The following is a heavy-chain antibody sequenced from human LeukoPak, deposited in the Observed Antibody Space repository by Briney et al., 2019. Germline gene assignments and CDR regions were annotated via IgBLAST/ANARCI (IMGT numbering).Heavy chain of an antibody. J-gene: IGHJ4*02. CDR1: GFTFSSYW. CDR2: IKEDGSEK. D-gene: IGHD3-3*02. CDR3: AKVSLLAEGVFY. Sequence: GGSLRLSCAVSGFTFSSYWMGWVRQAPGKGLEWVANIKEDGSEKYYVDSVKGRFTISRDNAKNALYLQMNSLRAEDTAVYYCAKVSLLAEGVFYWGQGTLVTVSS. V-gene: IGHV3-7*01.